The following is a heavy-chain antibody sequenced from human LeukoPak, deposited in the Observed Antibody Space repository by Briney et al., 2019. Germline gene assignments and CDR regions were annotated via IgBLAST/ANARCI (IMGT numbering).Heavy chain of an antibody. Sequence: SGGSLRLSCAASGFTFSSYSMNWVRQAPGKGLEWVSYISSSSSTIYYADSVKGRFTISRDNAKNSLYLQMNSLRAEDTAVYYCAREPPLGYCSGGSCYSEFLFDYWGQGTLVTVSS. CDR1: GFTFSSYS. CDR2: ISSSSSTI. D-gene: IGHD2-15*01. J-gene: IGHJ4*02. CDR3: AREPPLGYCSGGSCYSEFLFDY. V-gene: IGHV3-48*01.